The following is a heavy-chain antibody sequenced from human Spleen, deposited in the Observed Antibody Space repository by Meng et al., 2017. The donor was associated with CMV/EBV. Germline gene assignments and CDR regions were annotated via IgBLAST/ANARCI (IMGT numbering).Heavy chain of an antibody. Sequence: LTCAFYGGSFSGYYWSWIRQPPGQGLEWIGEINHSGSTNYNPSLKSRVTISVDTSKNQFSLKLSSVTAADTAVYYCARGQGSSSWYDYWGQGTLVTVSS. J-gene: IGHJ4*02. V-gene: IGHV4-34*01. CDR3: ARGQGSSSWYDY. D-gene: IGHD6-13*01. CDR2: INHSGST. CDR1: GGSFSGYY.